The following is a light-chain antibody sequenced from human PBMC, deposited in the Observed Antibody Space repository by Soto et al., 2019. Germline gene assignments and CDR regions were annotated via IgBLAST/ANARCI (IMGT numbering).Light chain of an antibody. J-gene: IGLJ2*01. CDR3: QAWDSTTV. V-gene: IGLV3-1*01. CDR1: KLGDKY. Sequence: SYELPQPPSVSVSPGQTATITCSGGKLGDKYACWYQQKPGQSPVLVIYQDNKRPSGIPERFSGSNSGNTATLTISGTQAIDEADYYCQAWDSTTVFRGGTQLTVL. CDR2: QDN.